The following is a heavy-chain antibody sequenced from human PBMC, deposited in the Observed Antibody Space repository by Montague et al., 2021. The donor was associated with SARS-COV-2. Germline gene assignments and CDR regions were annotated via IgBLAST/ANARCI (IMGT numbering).Heavy chain of an antibody. V-gene: IGHV4-59*08. D-gene: IGHD3/OR15-3a*01. CDR3: ARLGLLPYYFDV. CDR2: IYYNGNT. Sequence: SDTLSLTCTVSHFSITSYYWSWIRQPPGKGLEWIGNIYYNGNTNYNSSLKSRVTMSADTPKNQFSLRVTSVTAADTAMYYCARLGLLPYYFDVWGRGALVTVSS. CDR1: HFSITSYY. J-gene: IGHJ2*01.